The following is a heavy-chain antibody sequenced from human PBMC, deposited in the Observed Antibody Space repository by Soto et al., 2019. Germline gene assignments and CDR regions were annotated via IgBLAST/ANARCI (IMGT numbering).Heavy chain of an antibody. CDR3: ASDPLNWFAP. V-gene: IGHV4-30-2*05. CDR1: GGSISSGGYS. J-gene: IGHJ5*02. CDR2: IYHSGST. Sequence: SETLSLTCAVSGGSISSGGYSWSWIRQPPGKGLEWIGYIYHSGSTYYNPSLKSRVTISVDTSKNQLSLKLSSVTAADTAVYYCASDPLNWFAPWGQGALVSVSS.